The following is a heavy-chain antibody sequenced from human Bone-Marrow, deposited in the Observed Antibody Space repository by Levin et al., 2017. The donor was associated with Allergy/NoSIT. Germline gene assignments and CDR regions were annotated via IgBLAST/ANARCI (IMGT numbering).Heavy chain of an antibody. J-gene: IGHJ4*02. D-gene: IGHD3-10*01. CDR1: GFTLSDCW. CDR2: IKPDGSEK. V-gene: IGHV3-7*04. Sequence: GGSLRLSCEVSGFTLSDCWMNWARQAPGKGLEWVANIKPDGSEKNYVDSVKGRFIISRDNVENSLFLQMNSLRAEDTAVYVCARVWCGESSYRPFDLWGQGTLVTVSS. CDR3: ARVWCGESSYRPFDL.